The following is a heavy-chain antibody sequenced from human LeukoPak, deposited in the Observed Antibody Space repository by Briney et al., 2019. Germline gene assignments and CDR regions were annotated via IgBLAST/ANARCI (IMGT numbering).Heavy chain of an antibody. CDR3: ATHGYNSLDY. J-gene: IGHJ4*02. CDR2: ISNTGSYR. D-gene: IGHD5-24*01. Sequence: PGGSLRLSCAASGFTFSSYNMNWVRQAPGKGLEWVSSISNTGSYRYYADSVKGRFTISRDNAKNSLYLQMKSLRAEDTAVYYCATHGYNSLDYWGQGTLVTVSS. V-gene: IGHV3-21*01. CDR1: GFTFSSYN.